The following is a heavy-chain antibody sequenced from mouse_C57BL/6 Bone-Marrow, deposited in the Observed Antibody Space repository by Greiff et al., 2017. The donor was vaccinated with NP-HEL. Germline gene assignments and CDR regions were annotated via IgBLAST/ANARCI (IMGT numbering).Heavy chain of an antibody. V-gene: IGHV1-69*01. D-gene: IGHD1-1*01. CDR2: IDPSDSYT. Sequence: QVQLQQPGAELVMPGASVQLSCKASGYTFTSYWMHWVKQRPGQGLEWIGEIDPSDSYTNYNQKFKGKSTLTVDKSSSTAYMQLSSLTSEDSAVYYCARPRYYGSSFWYFDVWGTGTTVTVSS. CDR3: ARPRYYGSSFWYFDV. CDR1: GYTFTSYW. J-gene: IGHJ1*03.